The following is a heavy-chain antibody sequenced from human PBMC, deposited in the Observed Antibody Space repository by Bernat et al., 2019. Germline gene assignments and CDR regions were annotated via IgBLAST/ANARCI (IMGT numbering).Heavy chain of an antibody. CDR3: ARAYDSSGYYPNFDY. J-gene: IGHJ4*02. CDR1: GGSISSGDYY. V-gene: IGHV4-30-4*01. CDR2: IYYSGST. D-gene: IGHD3-22*01. Sequence: QVQLQESGPGLVKPSQTLSLTCTVSGGSISSGDYYWSWIRQPPGKGLEWIGYIYYSGSTYYNPSLKSRVTISVDTSKNQFSLKLSSVTAADTTVYYCARAYDSSGYYPNFDYWGQGTLVTVSS.